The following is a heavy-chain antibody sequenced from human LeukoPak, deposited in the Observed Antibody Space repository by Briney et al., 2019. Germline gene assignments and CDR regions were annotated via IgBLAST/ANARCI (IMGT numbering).Heavy chain of an antibody. J-gene: IGHJ4*02. CDR3: ARPHDGGYFDY. Sequence: GGSLRLSCAASGFTFSSYAMHWVRQAPGKGLEYVSAISSNGGSTYYANSVKGRFTISRDNSKNTLYLQMGSLRAEDMAVYYCARPHDGGYFDYWGQGTLVTVSS. CDR2: ISSNGGST. CDR1: GFTFSSYA. V-gene: IGHV3-64*01. D-gene: IGHD1-1*01.